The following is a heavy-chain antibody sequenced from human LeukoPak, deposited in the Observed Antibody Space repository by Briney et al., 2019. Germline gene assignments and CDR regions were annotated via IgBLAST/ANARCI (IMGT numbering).Heavy chain of an antibody. CDR1: GYTLTELS. V-gene: IGHV1-24*01. CDR3: GRGARPPHYYYYMDV. D-gene: IGHD5-12*01. Sequence: ASVKVSCKVSGYTLTELSMHWVRQAPGKGLEWMGGFDPEDGETIYAQKFQGRVTMTEDTSTDTAYMELSSLRSEGTAVYYCGRGARPPHYYYYMDVWGKGTTVTVSS. J-gene: IGHJ6*03. CDR2: FDPEDGET.